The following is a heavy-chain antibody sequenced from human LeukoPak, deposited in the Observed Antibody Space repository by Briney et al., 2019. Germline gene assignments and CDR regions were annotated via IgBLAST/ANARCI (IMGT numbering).Heavy chain of an antibody. J-gene: IGHJ4*02. Sequence: ASVEVSCKASGYTFTSYYMHWVRQAPGQGPEWMGIINPSGGSTSYAQKFQGRVTMTRDMSTSTVYMELSSLRSEDTAVYYCARDKTGGNSPLYYFDYWGQGTLVTVSS. CDR2: INPSGGST. CDR3: ARDKTGGNSPLYYFDY. CDR1: GYTFTSYY. D-gene: IGHD4-23*01. V-gene: IGHV1-46*01.